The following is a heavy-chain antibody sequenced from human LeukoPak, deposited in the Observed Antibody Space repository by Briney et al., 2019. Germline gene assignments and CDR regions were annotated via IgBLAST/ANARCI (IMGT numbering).Heavy chain of an antibody. CDR2: ISSSGSTI. V-gene: IGHV3-11*01. CDR3: ASVTPPRYYDYVWGSYRYFDY. D-gene: IGHD3-16*02. CDR1: GFTFSDYY. J-gene: IGHJ4*02. Sequence: GGSLRLSCAASGFTFSDYYMSWIRLAPGKGLEWVSYISSSGSTIYYADSVKGRFTISRDNAKNSLYLQMNSLRAADTAVYYCASVTPPRYYDYVWGSYRYFDYWGQGTLVTVSS.